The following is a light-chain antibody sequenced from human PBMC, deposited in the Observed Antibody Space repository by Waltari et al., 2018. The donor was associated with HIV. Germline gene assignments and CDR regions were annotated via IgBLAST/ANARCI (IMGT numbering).Light chain of an antibody. V-gene: IGKV4-1*01. Sequence: DIVMTQSPDSLAVSLGERATINCKSSQSVLYSSNNKNYLAWYQQKPGQPPKLLIYWASTREFGVPDRFSGSGSGTDFTLTINGLQAEDVAVYYCQQFFSTLYTFGQGTKLEIK. CDR3: QQFFSTLYT. J-gene: IGKJ2*01. CDR1: QSVLYSSNNKNY. CDR2: WAS.